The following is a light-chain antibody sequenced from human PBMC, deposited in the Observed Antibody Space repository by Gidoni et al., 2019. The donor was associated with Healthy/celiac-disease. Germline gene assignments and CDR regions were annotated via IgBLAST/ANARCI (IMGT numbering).Light chain of an antibody. J-gene: IGLJ1*01. CDR1: NIGSKN. CDR3: QVWDSSLYV. Sequence: SSELTQPLSVSVALGQTARITCGGNNIGSKNVHWYQQKPGQAPVLVIYRDSNRPSGIPERFSGSNSGKTATLTISRAQAGDEADYYCQVWDSSLYVFGTGTKVTVL. V-gene: IGLV3-9*01. CDR2: RDS.